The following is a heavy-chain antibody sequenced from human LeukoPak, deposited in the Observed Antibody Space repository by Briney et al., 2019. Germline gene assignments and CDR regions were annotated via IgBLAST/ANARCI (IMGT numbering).Heavy chain of an antibody. CDR3: ARDRYYDILTGYHGKGYYYYMDV. Sequence: SETLSLTCAVYGGSFSGYYWSWIRQPPGKVLEWIGEINHSGSTNYNPSLKSRVTISVDTSKNEFSLKLSSVTAADTAVYYCARDRYYDILTGYHGKGYYYYMDVWGKGTTVTVSS. D-gene: IGHD3-9*01. CDR2: INHSGST. V-gene: IGHV4-34*01. CDR1: GGSFSGYY. J-gene: IGHJ6*03.